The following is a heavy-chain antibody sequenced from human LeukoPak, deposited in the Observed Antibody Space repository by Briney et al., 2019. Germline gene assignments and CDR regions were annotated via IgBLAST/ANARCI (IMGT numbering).Heavy chain of an antibody. J-gene: IGHJ4*02. CDR2: MYNSGST. Sequence: SETLSLTCTVSGASIRSYYWSWIRQPPGRGLEWIGYMYNSGSTYYNPSLKSRVTISVDTSKNQFSLKLNSVTAADTAVYYCARHYGAGSYLGFDFWGQGTLVTVSS. V-gene: IGHV4-59*08. CDR3: ARHYGAGSYLGFDF. CDR1: GASIRSYY. D-gene: IGHD3-10*01.